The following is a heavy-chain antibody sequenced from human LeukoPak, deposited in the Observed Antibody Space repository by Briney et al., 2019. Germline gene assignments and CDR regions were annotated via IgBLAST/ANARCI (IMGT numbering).Heavy chain of an antibody. J-gene: IGHJ5*02. CDR2: ISAYNGNT. Sequence: GASVKVSCKASGYTFTSYGISWVRQAPGQGLEWMGWISAYNGNTNYAQKLQGRVTMTTDTSTSTAYMELRSLRSDDTAVYYCARDSQLRYFDWLLYPNWFDPWGQGTLVTVSS. V-gene: IGHV1-18*01. CDR1: GYTFTSYG. D-gene: IGHD3-9*01. CDR3: ARDSQLRYFDWLLYPNWFDP.